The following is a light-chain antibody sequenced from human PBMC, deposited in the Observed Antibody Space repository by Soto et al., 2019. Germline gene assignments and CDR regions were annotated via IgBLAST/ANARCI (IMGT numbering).Light chain of an antibody. V-gene: IGKV1-5*03. J-gene: IGKJ1*01. CDR2: KAS. CDR1: QNINSW. CDR3: QQYKSYWT. Sequence: DIQMAQSPSTLSASLGDIVTITFRASQNINSWLAWYQQKPGKAPNLLIYKASSLENGVPSRFSGSGSGTEFTLTISSLQPDDFATYYCQQYKSYWTFGQGTKVDIK.